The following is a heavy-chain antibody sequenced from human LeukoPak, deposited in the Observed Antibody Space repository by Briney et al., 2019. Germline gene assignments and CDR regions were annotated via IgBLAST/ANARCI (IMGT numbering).Heavy chain of an antibody. CDR1: GGSISSYY. V-gene: IGHV4-59*08. J-gene: IGHJ3*02. CDR2: IYYSGST. Sequence: SETLSLTCTVSGGSISSYYWSWIRQPPGKGLEWIGYIYYSGSTNYNPSLKSRVTISVDTSKNQFSLKLSSVTAADTAVYYCARHYPVYSSPKDAFDNWGQGTMVTVSS. D-gene: IGHD6-13*01. CDR3: ARHYPVYSSPKDAFDN.